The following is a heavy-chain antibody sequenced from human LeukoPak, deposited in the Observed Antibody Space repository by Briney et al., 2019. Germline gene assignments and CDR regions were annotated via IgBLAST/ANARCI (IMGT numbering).Heavy chain of an antibody. J-gene: IGHJ4*02. V-gene: IGHV4-34*01. CDR2: INHSGST. Sequence: TLRLSCAASGFTFSSYAMHWVRQPPGKGLEWIGEINHSGSTNYNPSLKSRVTISVDTSKNQFSLKLSSVTAADTAVYYCARGETYYYGSGSYSDWGQGTLVTVSS. D-gene: IGHD3-10*01. CDR1: GFTFSSYA. CDR3: ARGETYYYGSGSYSD.